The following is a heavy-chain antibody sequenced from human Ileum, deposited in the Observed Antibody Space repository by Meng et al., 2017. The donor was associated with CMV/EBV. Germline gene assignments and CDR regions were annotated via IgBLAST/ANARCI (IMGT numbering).Heavy chain of an antibody. V-gene: IGHV1-8*01. Sequence: ASVKVSCKASGYTFTSYDINWVRQATGQGREWMGWMNPNSGNTGYAQKFQGRVTMTRNTSISTAYMELSSLRSEETAVYYCARDPTVANGGGYWGQGTLVTVSS. D-gene: IGHD4-23*01. CDR1: GYTFTSYD. CDR3: ARDPTVANGGGY. CDR2: MNPNSGNT. J-gene: IGHJ4*02.